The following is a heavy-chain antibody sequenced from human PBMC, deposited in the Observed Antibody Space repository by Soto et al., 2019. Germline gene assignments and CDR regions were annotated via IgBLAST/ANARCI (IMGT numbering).Heavy chain of an antibody. J-gene: IGHJ1*01. CDR1: GGSFSGYY. CDR3: ARGRGGVQH. V-gene: IGHV4-34*01. D-gene: IGHD3-10*01. Sequence: QVQLQQWGAGLLKPSETLSLTCAVYGGSFSGYYWSWIRQPPGKGLEWIGELNDSGGTNYNASLKGPVSISGDTSKNQFSLNLNFVTAADTAVYYCARGRGGVQHWGQGTLVTVSS. CDR2: LNDSGGT.